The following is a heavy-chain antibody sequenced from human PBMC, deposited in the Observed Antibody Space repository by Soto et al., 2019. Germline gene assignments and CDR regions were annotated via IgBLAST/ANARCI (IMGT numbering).Heavy chain of an antibody. CDR1: GYTFSNDA. V-gene: IGHV3-21*01. Sequence: PGGSLRLSCAAAGYTFSNDAMTWVRQAPGKGLEWVSSISGSSSSTYYADSVKGRFTISRDNAKNSLYLQMNSLRAEDTAVYYCARNGYYDSSGYYSPTGWGQGTLVTVSS. D-gene: IGHD3-22*01. CDR2: ISGSSSST. J-gene: IGHJ4*02. CDR3: ARNGYYDSSGYYSPTG.